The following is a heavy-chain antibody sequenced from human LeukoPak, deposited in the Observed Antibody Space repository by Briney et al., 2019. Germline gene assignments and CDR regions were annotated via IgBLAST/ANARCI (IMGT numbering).Heavy chain of an antibody. Sequence: ASVKVSCKASGYTFTSYAMHWVRQAPGQRLEWMGWINAGNGNTKYSQKFQGRVTITRDTSASTAYMELSSLRSEDTAVYYCARGSPIKYSSGWYRDYYYGMDVWGQGTTVTVSS. CDR2: INAGNGNT. CDR3: ARGSPIKYSSGWYRDYYYGMDV. D-gene: IGHD6-19*01. J-gene: IGHJ6*02. CDR1: GYTFTSYA. V-gene: IGHV1-3*01.